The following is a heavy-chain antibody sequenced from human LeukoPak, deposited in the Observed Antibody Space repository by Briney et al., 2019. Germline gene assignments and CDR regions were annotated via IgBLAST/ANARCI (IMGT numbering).Heavy chain of an antibody. CDR2: ISGSGGST. V-gene: IGHV3-23*01. Sequence: GGSLRLSCAASGFTFGTYAMTWVRQAPGKGLEWVSVISGSGGSTNYADSVKGRFIISRDNSRNALFLQMNSLRAEDTAVYYCAKHHYSSSRDYFDYWGQGTLVTVSS. CDR3: AKHHYSSSRDYFDY. CDR1: GFTFGTYA. J-gene: IGHJ4*02. D-gene: IGHD6-13*01.